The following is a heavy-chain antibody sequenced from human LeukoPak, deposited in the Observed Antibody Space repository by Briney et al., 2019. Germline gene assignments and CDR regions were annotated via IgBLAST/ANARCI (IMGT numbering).Heavy chain of an antibody. D-gene: IGHD3-3*01. J-gene: IGHJ6*03. CDR2: IIPIFGTA. CDR1: GGTFSSYA. Sequence: ASVKVSCKASGGTFSSYAISWVRQAPGQGLEWMGGIIPIFGTANYAQKFQGRVTITTDESTSTAYMELSSLRSEDTAVYYCASSSALRFLEWTHGYYYMDVWGKGTTVTVSS. V-gene: IGHV1-69*05. CDR3: ASSSALRFLEWTHGYYYMDV.